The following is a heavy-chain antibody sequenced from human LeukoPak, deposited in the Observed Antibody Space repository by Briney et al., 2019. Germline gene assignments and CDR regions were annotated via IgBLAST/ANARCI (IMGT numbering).Heavy chain of an antibody. CDR3: ARGPYDSSGYSDY. V-gene: IGHV1-2*02. J-gene: IGHJ4*02. CDR2: INPNSGGR. Sequence: ASVKVSCKPSGYTFTCYYIHWVRQAPGQGLEWMGWINPNSGGRNYAQKFQDRVTMTRDTSISTVYMELRRLKSDDTAVYYCARGPYDSSGYSDYWGQGTLVTVSS. CDR1: GYTFTCYY. D-gene: IGHD3-22*01.